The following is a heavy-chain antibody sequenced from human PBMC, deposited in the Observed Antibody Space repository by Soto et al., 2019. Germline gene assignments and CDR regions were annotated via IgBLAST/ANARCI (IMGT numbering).Heavy chain of an antibody. CDR2: ISYDGSNK. D-gene: IGHD3-10*01. J-gene: IGHJ6*02. Sequence: QVQLVESGGGVVQHGRSLRLSCAASGFTFSSYGMHWVRQAPGKGLEWVAVISYDGSNKYYADSVKGRFTISRDNSKNTLYLQMNSLRAEETAVSYCAQHGVWLSSICGLHVWGQGTTVTVS. CDR3: AQHGVWLSSICGLHV. V-gene: IGHV3-30*18. CDR1: GFTFSSYG.